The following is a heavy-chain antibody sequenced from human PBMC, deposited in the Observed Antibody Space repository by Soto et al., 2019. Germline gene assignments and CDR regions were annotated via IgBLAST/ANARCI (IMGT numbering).Heavy chain of an antibody. CDR1: GFSLTTNGMC. CDR2: IAWDDNT. CDR3: ARIPCGNYYTENFFDP. J-gene: IGHJ5*02. Sequence: SGPTLVNPTQTLTLTCTFPGFSLTTNGMCLSWIRQPPGKALEWLALIAWDDNTYYSTSLNNRLTLSKDTSKNQVVLLVRHMGPVDTATYYCARIPCGNYYTENFFDPWGQGIPVTVSS. V-gene: IGHV2-70*01. D-gene: IGHD3-22*01.